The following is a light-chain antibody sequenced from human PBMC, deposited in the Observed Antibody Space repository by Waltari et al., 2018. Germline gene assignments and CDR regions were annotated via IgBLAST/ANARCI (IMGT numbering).Light chain of an antibody. Sequence: DIHMTQSPSSLSASVGDRVTITCRASQSISSYLNWYQQKPGKAPKLLIYAASSLQSGVPSRFSGSGSGTDCTLTISSLQPEDFATYYCQQSYSTPRTFGQGTKVEIK. CDR2: AAS. V-gene: IGKV1-39*01. J-gene: IGKJ1*01. CDR3: QQSYSTPRT. CDR1: QSISSY.